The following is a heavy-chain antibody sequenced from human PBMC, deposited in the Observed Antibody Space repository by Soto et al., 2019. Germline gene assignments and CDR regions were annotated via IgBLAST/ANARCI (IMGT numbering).Heavy chain of an antibody. Sequence: KVSCKASGYPFTGSYIHWVRQAPGQGLEWMGWINPKSGDSKYAQKFQGRVTMTTDTSITTAFMELSGLRSDDTAMFYCARAALAEPRSGEYAMDVWGQGTTVTVSS. D-gene: IGHD1-26*01. J-gene: IGHJ6*02. V-gene: IGHV1-2*02. CDR2: INPKSGDS. CDR3: ARAALAEPRSGEYAMDV. CDR1: GYPFTGSY.